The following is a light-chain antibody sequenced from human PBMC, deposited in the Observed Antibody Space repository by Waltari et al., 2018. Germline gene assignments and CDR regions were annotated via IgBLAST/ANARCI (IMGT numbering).Light chain of an antibody. J-gene: IGLJ3*02. Sequence: SALPQPPSASGSPGQSVTIPCTATRSDVGGYNYFSWYQQHPGKAPKLMIYEVTKRPSGVPDRFSGSKSGNTASLTVSGLQTEDEADYYCSSYAGGSWVFGGGTKLTVL. CDR2: EVT. CDR1: RSDVGGYNY. CDR3: SSYAGGSWV. V-gene: IGLV2-8*01.